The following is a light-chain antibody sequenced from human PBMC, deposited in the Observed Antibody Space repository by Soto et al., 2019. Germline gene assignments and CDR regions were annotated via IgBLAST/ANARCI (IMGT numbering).Light chain of an antibody. CDR2: DSS. V-gene: IGKV1-39*01. J-gene: IGKJ1*01. CDR1: QSISTY. CDR3: QQSYSNPTFT. Sequence: DIQLTQSPSSLSASVGDRITITCRASQSISTYLAWYQQKPGEAPTLRVYDSSTLQSGVPSRFSSSGCGAEFTLTLSSLQPAEFATNYCQQSYSNPTFTFGQGTKVDIK.